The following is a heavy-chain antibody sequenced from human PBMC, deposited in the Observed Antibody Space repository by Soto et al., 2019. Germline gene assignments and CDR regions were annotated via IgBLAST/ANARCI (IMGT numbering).Heavy chain of an antibody. Sequence: QVQLVESGGGLVKPGGSLRLSCAASGFTFSDYYMSWIRQAPGKGLEWVSYISSSGSTIYYADSVKGRFTISRDNAKNSLYLQMNSLRAEDTAVYYCAREIAIYYDYIWGSYRKIQPNWFDPWGQGTLVTVSS. J-gene: IGHJ5*02. V-gene: IGHV3-11*01. CDR3: AREIAIYYDYIWGSYRKIQPNWFDP. CDR1: GFTFSDYY. CDR2: ISSSGSTI. D-gene: IGHD3-16*02.